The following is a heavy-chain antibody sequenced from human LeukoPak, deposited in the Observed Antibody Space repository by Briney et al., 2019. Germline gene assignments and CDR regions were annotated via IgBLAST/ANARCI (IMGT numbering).Heavy chain of an antibody. Sequence: SETLSLTCTVSGGSISSSSYYWGWIRQPPGKGLEWIGSIYYSGSTYYNPSLKSRVTISVDTSKNQFSLNLSSVTAADTAVYYCARLYYDSSGYYQICYFDYWGQGTLVIVSS. CDR3: ARLYYDSSGYYQICYFDY. CDR2: IYYSGST. J-gene: IGHJ4*02. D-gene: IGHD3-22*01. CDR1: GGSISSSSYY. V-gene: IGHV4-39*01.